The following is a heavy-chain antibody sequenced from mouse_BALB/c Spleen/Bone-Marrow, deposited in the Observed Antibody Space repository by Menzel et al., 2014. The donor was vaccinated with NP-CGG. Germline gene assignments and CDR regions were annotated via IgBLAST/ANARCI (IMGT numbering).Heavy chain of an antibody. Sequence: VQLQQSGAELVRPGASVKLSCKTSGYSFTTYWMNWVEQRPGQGLEWIGMIHPSDSETKLNQKFKDEATLTVDKSSNTAYMQLNSPTSEDSAVYYCTRGDGYGGFAYWGQGTLVTVSA. CDR2: IHPSDSET. CDR3: TRGDGYGGFAY. V-gene: IGHV1-61*01. J-gene: IGHJ3*01. CDR1: GYSFTTYW. D-gene: IGHD2-2*01.